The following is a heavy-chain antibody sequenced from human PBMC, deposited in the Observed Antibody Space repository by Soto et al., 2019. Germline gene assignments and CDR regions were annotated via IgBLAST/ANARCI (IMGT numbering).Heavy chain of an antibody. CDR3: SANDHDDHTNFDQ. CDR1: GLTFSGSA. CDR2: IRKKANNYAT. J-gene: IGHJ4*02. V-gene: IGHV3-73*01. Sequence: EVQFVESGGGLVQPGGSLKLSCAVSGLTFSGSAMHWVRLASGKGLEWVGHIRKKANNYATAYAASVQGRFTISRDDPKNMAYLQMNSLKTEDTAVYYCSANDHDDHTNFDQRGQGTLVTVSS. D-gene: IGHD3-16*01.